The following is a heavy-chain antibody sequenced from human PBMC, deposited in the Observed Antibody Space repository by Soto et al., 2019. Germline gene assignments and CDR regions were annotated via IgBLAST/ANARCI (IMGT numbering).Heavy chain of an antibody. D-gene: IGHD6-19*01. CDR3: ARVTGYSSGWYDLYYSYGMDV. Sequence: QVQLVESGGGVVQPGRSLRLSCAASGFTFSSYAMHWVRQAPGKGLEWVAVISYDGSNKYYADSVKGRFTISRDNSKNTLYLQMNSLRAEDTPVYYCARVTGYSSGWYDLYYSYGMDVWGQGTTVTVSS. J-gene: IGHJ6*02. CDR1: GFTFSSYA. CDR2: ISYDGSNK. V-gene: IGHV3-30-3*01.